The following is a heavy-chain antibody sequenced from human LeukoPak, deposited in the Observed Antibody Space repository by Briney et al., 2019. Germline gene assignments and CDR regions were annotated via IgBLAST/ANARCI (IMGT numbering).Heavy chain of an antibody. Sequence: PSETLSLTCTVSGVSISTYHWSWIRQPAGKGLESIGRIHSSGSTNYDPSLKSRVTMSIDTSKNQFSLKVTSVTAADTAVYYCARDGLYSNGYSYFDFWGQGTLVTVSS. CDR1: GVSISTYH. D-gene: IGHD5-18*01. CDR3: ARDGLYSNGYSYFDF. J-gene: IGHJ4*02. V-gene: IGHV4-4*07. CDR2: IHSSGST.